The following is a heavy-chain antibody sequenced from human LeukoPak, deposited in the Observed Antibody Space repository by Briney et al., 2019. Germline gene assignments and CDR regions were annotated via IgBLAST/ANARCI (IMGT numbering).Heavy chain of an antibody. D-gene: IGHD4-17*01. V-gene: IGHV3-7*01. Sequence: GGSMTLSWVAAGFTLSAYLMRWVRQAPGRGRGWVANIKQEGSDKYYVDSVKGGFTISRETAKNSLYRPRNSVRDEDTAVYYCARKTVIRSYFAYWGQGTSVTVSS. CDR1: GFTLSAYL. CDR3: ARKTVIRSYFAY. CDR2: IKQEGSDK. J-gene: IGHJ4*02.